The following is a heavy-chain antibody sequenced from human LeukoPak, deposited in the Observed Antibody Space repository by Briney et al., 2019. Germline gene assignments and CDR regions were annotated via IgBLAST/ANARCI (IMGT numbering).Heavy chain of an antibody. CDR2: ISAYNGNT. V-gene: IGHV1-18*01. J-gene: IGHJ6*02. D-gene: IGHD1-7*01. Sequence: ASVTVSCKASGYTFTSYGISWVRQAPGQGLEWMGWISAYNGNTSYAQKLQGRVTMTTDTSTSTAYMELRSLRSDDTAVYYCARGGELHTYYYGMDVWGQGTTVTVSS. CDR3: ARGGELHTYYYGMDV. CDR1: GYTFTSYG.